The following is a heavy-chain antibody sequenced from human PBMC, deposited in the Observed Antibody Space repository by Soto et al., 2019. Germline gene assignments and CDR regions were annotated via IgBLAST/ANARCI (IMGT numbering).Heavy chain of an antibody. CDR2: INHSGST. V-gene: IGHV4-34*01. J-gene: IGHJ5*02. D-gene: IGHD3-16*02. CDR3: ARSKSRGVIVSYNWFDP. CDR1: GGSFSGYY. Sequence: QVQLQQWGAGLLKPSETLSLTCAVYGGSFSGYYWSWIRQPPGKGLEWIGEINHSGSTNYNPSLKSRVTISVDTSKNPFSLKLSAVTAADTAVYYCARSKSRGVIVSYNWFDPWGQGTLVTVSS.